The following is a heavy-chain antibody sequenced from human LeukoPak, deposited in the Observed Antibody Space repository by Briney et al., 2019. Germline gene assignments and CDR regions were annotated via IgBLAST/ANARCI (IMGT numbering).Heavy chain of an antibody. CDR2: ISGGGGST. CDR1: GFTFSSYA. V-gene: IGHV3-23*01. Sequence: GGSLRLSCAASGFTFSSYAMSWVRQAPGKGLGWVSAISGGGGSTYYADSVKGRFTISRDNSKNTLYLQMNSLRAEDTAAYYCAKDRYDFWSGYYTLYYYYYGMDVWGQGTTVTVSS. CDR3: AKDRYDFWSGYYTLYYYYYGMDV. J-gene: IGHJ6*02. D-gene: IGHD3-3*01.